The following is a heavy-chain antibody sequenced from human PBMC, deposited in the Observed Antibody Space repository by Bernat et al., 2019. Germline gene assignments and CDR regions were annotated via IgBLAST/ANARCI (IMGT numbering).Heavy chain of an antibody. V-gene: IGHV3-33*01. CDR2: IRYDGSNK. J-gene: IGHJ6*02. CDR3: ARERTTMVRGVTYAYYYGMDV. Sequence: QVQLVESGGGVVQPGRSLRLSCAASGFTFSSYGMHWVRQAPGKGLEWVAVIRYDGSNKYYADSVKGRLTISRDNSKNTLYLQRNSLRAEDTAVYYCARERTTMVRGVTYAYYYGMDVWGQGTTVTVSS. CDR1: GFTFSSYG. D-gene: IGHD3-10*01.